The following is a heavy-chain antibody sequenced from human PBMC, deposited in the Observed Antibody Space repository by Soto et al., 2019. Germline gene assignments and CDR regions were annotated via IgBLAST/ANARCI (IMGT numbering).Heavy chain of an antibody. V-gene: IGHV1-2*04. D-gene: IGHD1-26*01. J-gene: IGHJ6*02. CDR3: ARDLMGKVGATESYYYYYGMDV. CDR2: INPNSGGT. Sequence: ASVKVSCKASGYTFTGYYMHWVRQAPGQGLEWMGWINPNSGGTNYAQKFQGWVTMTRDTSISTAYMELSRLRSDDTAVYYCARDLMGKVGATESYYYYYGMDVWGQGTTVTVS. CDR1: GYTFTGYY.